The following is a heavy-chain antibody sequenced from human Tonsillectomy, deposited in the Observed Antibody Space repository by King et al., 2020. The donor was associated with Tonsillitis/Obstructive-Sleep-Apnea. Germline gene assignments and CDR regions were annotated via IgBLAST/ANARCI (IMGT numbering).Heavy chain of an antibody. Sequence: VQLVESGGGVVRPGGSLRLSCAASGFTFDDYAMIWVRQAPGKGLEWVSGINWNGGSKGYADAVKGRFTISRDNAKNSLYLQMNSLRAEDTALYYCARDISDYYGSGSIDYWGQGTLVTVSS. CDR3: ARDISDYYGSGSIDY. V-gene: IGHV3-20*04. D-gene: IGHD3-10*01. CDR1: GFTFDDYA. CDR2: INWNGGSK. J-gene: IGHJ4*02.